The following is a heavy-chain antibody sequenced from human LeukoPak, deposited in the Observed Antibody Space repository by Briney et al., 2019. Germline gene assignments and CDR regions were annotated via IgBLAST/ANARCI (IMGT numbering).Heavy chain of an antibody. CDR1: GGSISSDGYY. V-gene: IGHV4-31*03. CDR3: ARVVDTAMVMKGAFDI. CDR2: IYHSGST. Sequence: SETLSLTCTVSGGSISSDGYYWSWIRQHPGKGLEWIGNIYHSGSTYYNPSLKGRVAISVDTSKNQFSLKLSSVTAADTAVYYCARVVDTAMVMKGAFDIWGQGTMVTVSS. J-gene: IGHJ3*02. D-gene: IGHD5-18*01.